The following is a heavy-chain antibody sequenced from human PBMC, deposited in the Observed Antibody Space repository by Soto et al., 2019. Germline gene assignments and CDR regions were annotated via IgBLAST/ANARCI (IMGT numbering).Heavy chain of an antibody. D-gene: IGHD1-26*01. CDR2: ISSSSTI. V-gene: IGHV3-48*02. CDR1: GFTFSSYS. Sequence: GGSLRLSCAASGFTFSSYSTNWVRQAPGKGLEWVSYISSSSTIYYADSVKGRFTISRGNAKNSLYLQMNSLRDEDTAVYYCARDSGSYFDYWGQGTLVTVSS. J-gene: IGHJ4*02. CDR3: ARDSGSYFDY.